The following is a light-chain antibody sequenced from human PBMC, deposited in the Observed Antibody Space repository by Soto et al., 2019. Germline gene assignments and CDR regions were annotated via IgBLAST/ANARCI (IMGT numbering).Light chain of an antibody. V-gene: IGLV2-8*01. CDR1: SSDVGNYNY. CDR2: EVT. Sequence: QSALTQPPSASGSPGQSVTISCTGTSSDVGNYNYISWYQQYPGKAPKLMIYEVTKRPSGVPGRFSGSKSGNTASLTVSGLQAEDEADYYCSSYAGSNNYVFGTGTKLTVL. CDR3: SSYAGSNNYV. J-gene: IGLJ1*01.